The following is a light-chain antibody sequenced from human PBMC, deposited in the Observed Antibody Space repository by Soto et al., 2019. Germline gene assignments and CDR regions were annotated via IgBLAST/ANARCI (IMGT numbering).Light chain of an antibody. V-gene: IGKV3-11*01. CDR3: QQRGNVIT. CDR2: DIS. J-gene: IGKJ3*01. Sequence: IVLTQSPGTLSLSPGERATLSCRASESVTNFIAWYQQKAGQAPRLLIYDISNSATGIPGRFTGSGSATDFTLPISSLGPEDFAVYFCQQRGNVITFGPGTMADI. CDR1: ESVTNF.